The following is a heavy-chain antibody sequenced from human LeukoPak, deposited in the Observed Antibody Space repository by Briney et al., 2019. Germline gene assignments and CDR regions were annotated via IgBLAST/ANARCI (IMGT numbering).Heavy chain of an antibody. CDR3: ARGKSCSSTSSYPFGGDY. J-gene: IGHJ4*02. CDR2: ISYDGSNK. V-gene: IGHV3-30*03. CDR1: GFTFSSYG. Sequence: GGSLRLSCAASGFTFSSYGMHWVRQAPGKGLEWVAVISYDGSNKYYADSVKGRFTISRDNSKNTLYLQMNSLRAEDTAVYYCARGKSCSSTSSYPFGGDYWGQGTLVTVSS. D-gene: IGHD2-2*01.